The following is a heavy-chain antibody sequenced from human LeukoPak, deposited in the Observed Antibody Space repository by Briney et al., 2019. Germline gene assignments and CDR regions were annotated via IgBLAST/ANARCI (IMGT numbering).Heavy chain of an antibody. CDR2: MNPNSGNT. CDR1: GYTFTSYD. Sequence: ASVKVSCKASGYTFTSYDINWVRQATGQGLEWMGWMNPNSGNTGYAQKFQGRVTMTRNTSISTACMELSSLRSEDTAVYYCARGAVVAYCGGDCQTDAFDIWGQGTMVTVSS. J-gene: IGHJ3*02. CDR3: ARGAVVAYCGGDCQTDAFDI. D-gene: IGHD2-21*02. V-gene: IGHV1-8*01.